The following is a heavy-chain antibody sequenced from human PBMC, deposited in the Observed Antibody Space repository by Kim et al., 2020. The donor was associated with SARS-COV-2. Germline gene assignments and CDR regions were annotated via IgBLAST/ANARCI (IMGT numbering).Heavy chain of an antibody. CDR3: AEGYGMHV. CDR2: SQWFN. V-gene: IGHV6-1*01. Sequence: SQWFNDYAASVKSRITISPDTSKTQVSLQLNSVTPDDAAVYYCAEGYGMHVWGQGTTVTVSS. J-gene: IGHJ6*02.